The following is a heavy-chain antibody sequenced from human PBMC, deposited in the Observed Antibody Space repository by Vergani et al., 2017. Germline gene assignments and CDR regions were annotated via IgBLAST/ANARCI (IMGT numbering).Heavy chain of an antibody. D-gene: IGHD3-10*02. Sequence: VQLLESGGGLVQPGGSLRLSCAASGFTFSSYGMHWVRQAPGKGLEWVAFIRYDGSNKYYADSVKGRFTISRDNSKNTLYLQMNSLRAEDTAVYYCAKAPGRSGPRFGEFSFDYWGQGTLVTVSS. CDR1: GFTFSSYG. CDR2: IRYDGSNK. V-gene: IGHV3-30*02. J-gene: IGHJ4*02. CDR3: AKAPGRSGPRFGEFSFDY.